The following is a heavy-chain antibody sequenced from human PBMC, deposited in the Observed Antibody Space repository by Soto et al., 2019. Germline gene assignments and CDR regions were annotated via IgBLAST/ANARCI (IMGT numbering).Heavy chain of an antibody. D-gene: IGHD1-7*01. CDR1: GASISSSSYY. CDR3: ARLNAGTTYYYYGMDV. Sequence: SETLSLTCTDSGASISSSSYYWGWIRQLPRKGLEWIGSIYYSGSTYYNPSLKSRVTISVDTSKNQFSLKLSSVTAADTALYYCARLNAGTTYYYYGMDVWGQGTTVTVSS. CDR2: IYYSGST. V-gene: IGHV4-39*01. J-gene: IGHJ6*02.